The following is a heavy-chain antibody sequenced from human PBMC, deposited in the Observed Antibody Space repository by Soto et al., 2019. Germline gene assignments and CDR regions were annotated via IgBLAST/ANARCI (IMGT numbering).Heavy chain of an antibody. V-gene: IGHV1-18*01. Sequence: ASVKVSCKASGYTFTSYGISWVRQAPGQGLEWMGWISAYNGNTKYAQKFQGRVTITADESTNTAYLEVSGLRSEDTAVYYCARPNFYYETRGYNDPKGTWFGPWGQGSLVTVSS. D-gene: IGHD3-22*01. CDR2: ISAYNGNT. CDR1: GYTFTSYG. CDR3: ARPNFYYETRGYNDPKGTWFGP. J-gene: IGHJ5*02.